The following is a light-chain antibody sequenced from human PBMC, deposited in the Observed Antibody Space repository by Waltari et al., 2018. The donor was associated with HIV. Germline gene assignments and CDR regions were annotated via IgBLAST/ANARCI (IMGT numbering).Light chain of an antibody. CDR3: QQRSRWPPAYT. V-gene: IGKV3-11*01. J-gene: IGKJ2*01. CDR1: QSVSIY. Sequence: EIVLTQSPATLSLSPGERATLSCRASQSVSIYLAWYQQKPGQPPRLLIYDASNRATAIPARFSCSGSGTDFTLTISSLEPEDFAVYYCQQRSRWPPAYTFGQGTKLEIK. CDR2: DAS.